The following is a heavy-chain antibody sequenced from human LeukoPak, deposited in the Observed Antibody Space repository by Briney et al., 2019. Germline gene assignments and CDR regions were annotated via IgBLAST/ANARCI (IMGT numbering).Heavy chain of an antibody. CDR1: GFTFSSYG. J-gene: IGHJ4*02. D-gene: IGHD5-12*01. V-gene: IGHV3-30*18. CDR2: ISYDGSNK. CDR3: AKVGRRGYSGYDYFDY. Sequence: PGGSLRLSCAASGFTFSSYGMHWVRQAPGKGLEWVAVISYDGSNKYYADSVKGRFTISRDSSKNTLYLQMNSLRAEDTAVYYCAKVGRRGYSGYDYFDYWGQGTLVTVSS.